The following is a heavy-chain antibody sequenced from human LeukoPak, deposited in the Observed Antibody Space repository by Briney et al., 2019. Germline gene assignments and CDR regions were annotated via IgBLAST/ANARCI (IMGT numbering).Heavy chain of an antibody. CDR2: INPSGDNT. V-gene: IGHV1-46*01. Sequence: GASVKVSCKASGYTFTNNFMHWVRQAPGQGLEWMGIINPSGDNTWYAQKFQGRVTMTRDMATSTDYMEVSSLRSEDTAVYYCAREDRITLLRGVIKGDNWFDPWGQGTLVTVSS. J-gene: IGHJ5*02. CDR1: GYTFTNNF. D-gene: IGHD3-10*01. CDR3: AREDRITLLRGVIKGDNWFDP.